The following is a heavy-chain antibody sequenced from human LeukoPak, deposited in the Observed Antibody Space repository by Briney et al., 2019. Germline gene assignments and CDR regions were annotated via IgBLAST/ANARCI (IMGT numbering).Heavy chain of an antibody. CDR2: VSYSGTT. CDR3: ARGYGNRFNP. CDR1: GGSISTNSYY. Sequence: PSETLSLTCTVSGGSISTNSYYWGWIRQPPGKGLEWIGSVSYSGTTYYNPSLKTRVTISVDKSKNQFSLKLSSVTAADTAVYSCARGYGNRFNPWGQGTLVTVSS. V-gene: IGHV4-39*07. D-gene: IGHD2-15*01. J-gene: IGHJ5*02.